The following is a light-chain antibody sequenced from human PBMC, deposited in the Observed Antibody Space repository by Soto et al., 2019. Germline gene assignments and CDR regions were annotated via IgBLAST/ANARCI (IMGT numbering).Light chain of an antibody. CDR1: QDISNY. Sequence: DIQMTQSPSSLSASVGDRVTITCQASQDISNYLNWYQQKPGKAPKLLIYDASNLETGVPSRFSGSGYGTDFTFTISSLQPQDIATYYCQQYDNLPLTFGLGTKVEIK. J-gene: IGKJ4*01. CDR3: QQYDNLPLT. CDR2: DAS. V-gene: IGKV1-33*01.